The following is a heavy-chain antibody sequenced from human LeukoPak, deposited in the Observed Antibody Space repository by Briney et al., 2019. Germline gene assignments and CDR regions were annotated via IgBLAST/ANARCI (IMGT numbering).Heavy chain of an antibody. V-gene: IGHV5-51*01. Sequence: HWESLKISCKGFGYTFSNYWIGWVRQMPGKGLECMGLIYPDDSDTRYSPSFQGQVTISADKSITTAFLQWSSLKASDTAMYYCAIFGDKYGSGSYGDSWGQGTLVTVSS. CDR1: GYTFSNYW. D-gene: IGHD3-10*01. CDR3: AIFGDKYGSGSYGDS. CDR2: IYPDDSDT. J-gene: IGHJ5*01.